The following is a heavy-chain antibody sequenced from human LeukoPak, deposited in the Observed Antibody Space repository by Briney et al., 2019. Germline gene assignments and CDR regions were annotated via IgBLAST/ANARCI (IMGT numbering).Heavy chain of an antibody. CDR1: GFTFSSYS. V-gene: IGHV3-21*01. CDR3: ARPLDSSNNYFDY. Sequence: GGSLRLSCAASGFTFSSYSMNWVRQAPGKGLEWVSSITSSSNYMSYADSVRGRFTISRDNAKNSLYLQMNSLRAEDTAVYYCARPLDSSNNYFDYWGQGTLVTVSA. D-gene: IGHD6-13*01. J-gene: IGHJ4*02. CDR2: ITSSSNYM.